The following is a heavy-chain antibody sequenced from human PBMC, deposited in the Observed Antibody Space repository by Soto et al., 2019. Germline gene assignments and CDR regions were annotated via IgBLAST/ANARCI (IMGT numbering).Heavy chain of an antibody. CDR3: ASYGVRYYDFWSGYYNGYYYYYIDV. CDR2: MSANSGNT. CDR1: GYTFTSYG. D-gene: IGHD3-3*01. V-gene: IGHV1-8*02. Sequence: ASVKVSCKASGYTFTSYGISWVRQAPGQGLEWMGWMSANSGNTGYAQKFQGRVTMTRHTSISTAYMGLSSLRSEDTAVYYCASYGVRYYDFWSGYYNGYYYYYIDVWGKGTTVTVSS. J-gene: IGHJ6*03.